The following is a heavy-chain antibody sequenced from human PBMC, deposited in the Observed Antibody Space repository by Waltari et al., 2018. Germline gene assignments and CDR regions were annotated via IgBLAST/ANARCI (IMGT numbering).Heavy chain of an antibody. CDR3: ARDRNDFWSGYYAIAYDY. D-gene: IGHD3-3*01. Sequence: QVQLVQSGAEVKKPGASVKVSCKASGYTFTGYYMHWVRQAPGQGLEWMGWINPNSGGTNYAQKFQGRVTMTRDTSISTAYMELSRLRSDDTAVYYCARDRNDFWSGYYAIAYDYWGQGTLVTVSS. J-gene: IGHJ4*02. CDR2: INPNSGGT. CDR1: GYTFTGYY. V-gene: IGHV1-2*02.